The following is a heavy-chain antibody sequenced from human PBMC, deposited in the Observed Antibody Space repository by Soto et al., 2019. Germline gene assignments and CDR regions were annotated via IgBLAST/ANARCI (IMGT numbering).Heavy chain of an antibody. V-gene: IGHV3-30*04. CDR1: GFSFSHYA. J-gene: IGHJ5*02. CDR2: ISYDGENQ. CDR3: VSPHSESSNALDL. D-gene: IGHD3-10*01. Sequence: GGSPRLSCAASGFSFSHYAMHWVRQPPGKGLEWVALISYDGENQYFTDSVRGRFTISRDNSKTAVYLEMNNLRLDDTATYYCVSPHSESSNALDLWGQGTLVTVSS.